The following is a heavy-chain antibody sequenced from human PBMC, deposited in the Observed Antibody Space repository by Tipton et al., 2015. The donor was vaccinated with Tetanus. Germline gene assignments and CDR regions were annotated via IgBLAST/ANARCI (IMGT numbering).Heavy chain of an antibody. CDR2: IYHNGGT. CDR1: GDSISSSKYS. D-gene: IGHD3-10*01. J-gene: IGHJ4*02. V-gene: IGHV4-30-2*01. Sequence: TLSLTCTVSGDSISSSKYSWNWIRQPPGKGLEWIGFIYHNGGTYYNPSLKSRATISVDRSKNQFSLKLSSVTAADTAVYFCARGGTMVHGVILQDHFYYWGQGTLVTVSS. CDR3: ARGGTMVHGVILQDHFYY.